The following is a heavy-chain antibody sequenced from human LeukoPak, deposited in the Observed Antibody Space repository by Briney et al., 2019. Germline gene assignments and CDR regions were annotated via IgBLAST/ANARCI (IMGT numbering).Heavy chain of an antibody. J-gene: IGHJ2*01. CDR1: GYTLTELS. V-gene: IGHV1-24*01. CDR2: FDPEDGET. D-gene: IGHD6-19*01. Sequence: RASVTVSCKVSGYTLTELSMHWVRQAPGKGLEWMGGFDPEDGETTYAQKFQGRVTMTEDTSTDTAYMELSSLRSEDTAVYYCATFGSGWYGTGWYFDLWGRGTLVTVSS. CDR3: ATFGSGWYGTGWYFDL.